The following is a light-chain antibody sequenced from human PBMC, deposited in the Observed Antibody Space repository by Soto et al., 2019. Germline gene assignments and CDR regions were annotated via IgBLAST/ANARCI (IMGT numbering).Light chain of an antibody. Sequence: QSVLTQPPSASGTPGQRVTISCSGSRSNVGTNHVNWYQQFPGSAPKLVSHSGDERPPGVPDRFSGSESGTSASLSISGLLSADEADYYCAVWNDGLNGWVFGGGTKLTVL. CDR2: SGD. J-gene: IGLJ3*02. CDR3: AVWNDGLNGWV. CDR1: RSNVGTNH. V-gene: IGLV1-44*01.